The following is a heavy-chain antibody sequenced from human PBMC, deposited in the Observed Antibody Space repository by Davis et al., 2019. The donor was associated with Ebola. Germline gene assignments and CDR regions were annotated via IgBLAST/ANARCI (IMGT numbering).Heavy chain of an antibody. J-gene: IGHJ3*02. D-gene: IGHD3-22*01. Sequence: SETLSLTCAVYGGSFSGYYWSWIRQPPGKGLEWIGEINHSGSTNYNPSLKSRVTISVDTSKNQFSLKLSSVTAADTAVYYCARGSTYYYDSSGYYFYDAFDIRGQGTMVTVSS. CDR2: INHSGST. CDR3: ARGSTYYYDSSGYYFYDAFDI. CDR1: GGSFSGYY. V-gene: IGHV4-34*01.